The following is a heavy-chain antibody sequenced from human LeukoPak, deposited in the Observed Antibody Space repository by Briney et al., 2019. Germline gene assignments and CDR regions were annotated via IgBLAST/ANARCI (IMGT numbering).Heavy chain of an antibody. Sequence: SQTLSLTCAISGDSVSSNSAAWHWITQSPSRGLEGLGRTYCRSKWYNDYTVSVQSRITINPDTSKNQYSLHLNSVTPEDTAVYYCARYRNSGSYDYWGQGTLVTVSS. J-gene: IGHJ4*02. CDR2: TYCRSKWYN. CDR3: ARYRNSGSYDY. V-gene: IGHV6-1*01. D-gene: IGHD1-26*01. CDR1: GDSVSSNSAA.